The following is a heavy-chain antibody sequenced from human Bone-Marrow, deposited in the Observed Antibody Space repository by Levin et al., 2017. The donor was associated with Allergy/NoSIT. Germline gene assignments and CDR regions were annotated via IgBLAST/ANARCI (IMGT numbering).Heavy chain of an antibody. D-gene: IGHD4-11*01. J-gene: IGHJ5*02. CDR2: INSDGGST. CDR1: GFTFSNYW. V-gene: IGHV3-74*01. Sequence: PGGSLRLSCAASGFTFSNYWMHWVRQAPGKGLVWVSRINSDGGSTTYADSVKGRFTISRDNAKNTLYLQMNSLRAEDTAVYYCARAITLTTRNWFDPWGQGTLVTVSS. CDR3: ARAITLTTRNWFDP.